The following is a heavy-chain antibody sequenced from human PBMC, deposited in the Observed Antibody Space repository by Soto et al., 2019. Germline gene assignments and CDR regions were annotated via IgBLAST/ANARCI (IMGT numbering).Heavy chain of an antibody. Sequence: PGGSLRLSCAASGFTFSSYGMHWVRQAPGKGLEWVAVIWYDGSNKYYADSVKGRFTISRDNSKNTLYLQMNSLRAEDTAVYYYAGQFYGDYAYAFDIWGQGTMVTVSS. J-gene: IGHJ3*02. D-gene: IGHD4-17*01. V-gene: IGHV3-33*01. CDR2: IWYDGSNK. CDR3: AGQFYGDYAYAFDI. CDR1: GFTFSSYG.